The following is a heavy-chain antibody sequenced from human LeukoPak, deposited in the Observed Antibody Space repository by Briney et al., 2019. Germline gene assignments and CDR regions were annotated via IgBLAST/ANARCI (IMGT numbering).Heavy chain of an antibody. CDR2: MNPNSGNT. V-gene: IGHV1-8*01. J-gene: IGHJ4*02. Sequence: ASVKVSCKASGYTFTSYDINWVRQATGQGLEWMGWMNPNSGNTGYAQKFQGRVTMTRNTSISTAYMDLSSLRSEDTAVYYCARGPQDYGGNWATDDYWGQGTLVTVSS. D-gene: IGHD4-23*01. CDR1: GYTFTSYD. CDR3: ARGPQDYGGNWATDDY.